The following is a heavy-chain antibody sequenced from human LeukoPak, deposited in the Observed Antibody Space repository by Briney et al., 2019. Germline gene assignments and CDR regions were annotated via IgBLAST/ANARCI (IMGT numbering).Heavy chain of an antibody. D-gene: IGHD2-21*02. CDR3: AKWGPHCVGDYCPALDS. Sequence: QPGGSLRPSCVASRFTFSNYWMSWVRQAPGKGLEWVANINQDGSKKPYADSMKGRFTISRDNAKESLYLQLNSLRADDTAVYYCAKWGPHCVGDYCPALDSWGQGTLVTVSS. CDR1: RFTFSNYW. CDR2: INQDGSKK. V-gene: IGHV3-7*01. J-gene: IGHJ4*02.